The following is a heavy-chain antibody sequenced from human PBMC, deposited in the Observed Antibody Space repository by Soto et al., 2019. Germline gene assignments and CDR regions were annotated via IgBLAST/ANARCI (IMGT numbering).Heavy chain of an antibody. CDR1: GGSISSGGYY. V-gene: IGHV4-31*03. CDR3: ARDSSGYYGY. D-gene: IGHD3-22*01. J-gene: IGHJ4*02. Sequence: QVKLQESGPGLVKPSQTLSLTFTVSGGSISSGGYYWSWLRQHPGQGLEWIGYIYYSGSTYYNPSLKSRVTISVDTSKNLFSLKLSSVTAADTAVYYCARDSSGYYGYWGQGTLVTVSS. CDR2: IYYSGST.